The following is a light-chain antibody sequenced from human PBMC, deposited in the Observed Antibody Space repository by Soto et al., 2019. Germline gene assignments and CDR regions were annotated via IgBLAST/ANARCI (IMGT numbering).Light chain of an antibody. V-gene: IGKV3-11*01. Sequence: EIVLTQSPATLSLSPGERATLSCRASQSVSSYLAWYQQKRGQAPRLLIYDASNRATGIPARFSGSGSGTDFTLTISRLEPEDFAVYYCQQRSNWPPITFGQGTRLEIK. CDR1: QSVSSY. J-gene: IGKJ5*01. CDR3: QQRSNWPPIT. CDR2: DAS.